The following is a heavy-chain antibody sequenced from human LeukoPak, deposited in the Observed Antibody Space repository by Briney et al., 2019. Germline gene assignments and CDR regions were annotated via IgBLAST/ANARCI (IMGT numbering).Heavy chain of an antibody. V-gene: IGHV4-61*02. D-gene: IGHD2-2*01. CDR1: GASISGGSYY. J-gene: IGHJ4*02. CDR2: IYTSGST. CDR3: ARVGYCSSTSCYVGDY. Sequence: SETLSLTCSVSGASISGGSYYWNWIRQPAGKGLEWIGRIYTSGSTSYNPSLESRVAISVDTSKNQFSLKLSAVTAADTAVYYCARVGYCSSTSCYVGDYWGQGTLVTVSS.